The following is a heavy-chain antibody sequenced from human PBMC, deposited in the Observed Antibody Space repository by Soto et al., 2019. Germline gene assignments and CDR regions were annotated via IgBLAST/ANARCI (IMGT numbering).Heavy chain of an antibody. J-gene: IGHJ2*01. CDR2: IYYVGIT. V-gene: IGHV4-39*01. D-gene: IGHD6-19*01. CDR3: ARTAVATHWYFDL. CDR1: NGSISSRYY. Sequence: LQLQESGPGLVKPSETLSLTCTVSNGSISSRYYWGWLRQTPGKGLEWIASIYYVGITYYSPSLESRVTISVDTSNNQFCLRLNSVTAADTAVYCCARTAVATHWYFDLWGRGTLVT.